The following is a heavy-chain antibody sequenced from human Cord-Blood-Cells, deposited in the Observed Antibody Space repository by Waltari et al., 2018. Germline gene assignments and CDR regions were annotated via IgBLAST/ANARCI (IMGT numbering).Heavy chain of an antibody. CDR2: IYYSGST. D-gene: IGHD3-9*01. CDR3: ARRTLLRYFDY. J-gene: IGHJ4*02. V-gene: IGHV4-39*01. Sequence: QLQLQESGPGLVKPSATLSLPCTVSGGSISRSSYYLGGIRQPPGKGLGWIGSIYYSGSTYYNPSLKSRVTISVDTSKNQFSLKLSSVTAADTAVYYCARRTLLRYFDYWGQGTLVTVSS. CDR1: GGSISRSSYY.